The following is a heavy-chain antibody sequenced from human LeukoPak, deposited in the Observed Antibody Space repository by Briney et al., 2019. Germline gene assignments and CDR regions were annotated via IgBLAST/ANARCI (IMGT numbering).Heavy chain of an antibody. CDR3: ARADFTIFGVDHAFDI. Sequence: SQTLSLTCTVSGGSISSGSYYWSWIRQPAGKGLEWIGRIYTSGSTNYNPSLKSRVTISVDTSKNQFSLKLSSVTAADTAVYYCARADFTIFGVDHAFDIWGQGTMVTVSS. CDR2: IYTSGST. J-gene: IGHJ3*02. D-gene: IGHD3-3*01. V-gene: IGHV4-61*02. CDR1: GGSISSGSYY.